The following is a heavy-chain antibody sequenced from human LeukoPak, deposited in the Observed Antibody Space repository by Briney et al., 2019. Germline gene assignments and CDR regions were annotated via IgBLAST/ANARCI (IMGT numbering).Heavy chain of an antibody. CDR1: GFTFSSYA. Sequence: PGGSLRLSCAASGFTFSSYAMNWVRQAPEKGLEWVSAIGGSGGNTNYADSVKGRFTISRDNSKNTLYLQMNSLRAEDTAVYYCAKPRAGLGASDIWGQGTMVTVSS. CDR3: AKPRAGLGASDI. J-gene: IGHJ3*02. CDR2: IGGSGGNT. D-gene: IGHD3-16*01. V-gene: IGHV3-23*01.